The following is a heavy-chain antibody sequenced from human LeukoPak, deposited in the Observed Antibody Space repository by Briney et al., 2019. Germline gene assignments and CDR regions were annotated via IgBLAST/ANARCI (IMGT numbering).Heavy chain of an antibody. J-gene: IGHJ4*02. D-gene: IGHD1-26*01. Sequence: PGGSLRLSCAASGFTFSSYAMSWVRQAPGKGLERVSVLSSSGGGTYYADSVKGRFIISRDNSKNMLYLQMNSLTAEDTAVYYCAKDRLTPSGTYNFDSWGQGTLVTVSS. CDR3: AKDRLTPSGTYNFDS. V-gene: IGHV3-23*01. CDR1: GFTFSSYA. CDR2: LSSSGGGT.